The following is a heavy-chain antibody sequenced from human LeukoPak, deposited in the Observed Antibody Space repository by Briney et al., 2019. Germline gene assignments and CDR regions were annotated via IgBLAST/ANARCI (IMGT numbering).Heavy chain of an antibody. J-gene: IGHJ4*02. CDR1: GGSISSGDYY. CDR3: AREKYYDFWSGLHPRGFDY. Sequence: KPSETLSLTCTVSGGSISSGDYYWSWIRQPPGKGLEWIGYIYYSGSTYYNLSLKSRVTISVDTSKNQFSLKLSSVTAADTAVYYCAREKYYDFWSGLHPRGFDYWGQGTLVTVSS. CDR2: IYYSGST. D-gene: IGHD3-3*01. V-gene: IGHV4-30-4*08.